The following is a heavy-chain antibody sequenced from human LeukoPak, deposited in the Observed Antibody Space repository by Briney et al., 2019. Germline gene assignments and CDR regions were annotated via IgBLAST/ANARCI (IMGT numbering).Heavy chain of an antibody. V-gene: IGHV3-30-3*02. CDR1: GFTFSSYA. CDR2: ISYDGSNK. D-gene: IGHD6-13*01. CDR3: AKQAAAGRYY. Sequence: GGSLRLSCAASGFTFSSYAMHWVRQAPGKGLEWVAVISYDGSNKYYADSVKGRFTISRDNSKNTLYLQMNSLRAEDTAVYYCAKQAAAGRYYWGQGTLATVSS. J-gene: IGHJ4*02.